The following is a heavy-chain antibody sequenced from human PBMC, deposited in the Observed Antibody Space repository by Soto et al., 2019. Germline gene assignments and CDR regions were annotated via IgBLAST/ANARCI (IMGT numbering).Heavy chain of an antibody. V-gene: IGHV3-74*01. Sequence: TGGSLRLSCAASGFTFSTYWMHWVRQVPGKGLVWVSRIKGDGSSLSYADSVKGRFTISRDNVENTVYLQMNSLRAEDTAVYYCARGRRSSSWFMADYWGQGTLVTVSS. CDR2: IKGDGSSL. CDR3: ARGRRSSSWFMADY. D-gene: IGHD6-13*01. J-gene: IGHJ4*02. CDR1: GFTFSTYW.